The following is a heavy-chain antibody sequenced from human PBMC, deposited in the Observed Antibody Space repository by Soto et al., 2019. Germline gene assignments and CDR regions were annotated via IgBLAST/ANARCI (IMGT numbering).Heavy chain of an antibody. V-gene: IGHV5-10-1*01. D-gene: IGHD1-20*01. CDR1: GYSFTSFR. CDR3: TRQITSQFDY. CDR2: INPADSYA. Sequence: GESLKISCEGSGYSFTSFRINWVRQIPGKGLEWMGRINPADSYAEYSPSFQGHVTISIDKSVNTAYLQWSSLKASDTAVYYCTRQITSQFDYWGQVTLVPVSS. J-gene: IGHJ4*02.